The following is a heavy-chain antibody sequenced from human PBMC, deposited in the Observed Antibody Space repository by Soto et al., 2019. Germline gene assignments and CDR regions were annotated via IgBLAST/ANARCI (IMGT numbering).Heavy chain of an antibody. D-gene: IGHD4-4*01. CDR2: ISSSGSTI. Sequence: GGLLRLSCAASGFTFSDYYMSWIRQAPGKGLEWVSYISSSGSTIYYADSVKGRFTISRDNAKNSLYLQMNSLRAEDTAVYYCARDPRTGYSKPDDAFDIWGQGTMVTVSS. V-gene: IGHV3-11*01. J-gene: IGHJ3*02. CDR3: ARDPRTGYSKPDDAFDI. CDR1: GFTFSDYY.